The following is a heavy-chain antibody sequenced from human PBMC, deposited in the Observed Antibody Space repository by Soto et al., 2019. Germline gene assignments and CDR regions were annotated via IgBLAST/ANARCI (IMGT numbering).Heavy chain of an antibody. Sequence: SQTLSLTCAISGDSVSSNSAAWNWIRQSPSRGLEWLGRTYYRSKWYNDYAVSVKSRITINPDTSKNQFSLQLNSVTPEDTAVYYCARGRDSRSHYYYYGMDVWGQGTTVTVYS. CDR1: GDSVSSNSAA. J-gene: IGHJ6*02. CDR3: ARGRDSRSHYYYYGMDV. D-gene: IGHD6-13*01. V-gene: IGHV6-1*01. CDR2: TYYRSKWYN.